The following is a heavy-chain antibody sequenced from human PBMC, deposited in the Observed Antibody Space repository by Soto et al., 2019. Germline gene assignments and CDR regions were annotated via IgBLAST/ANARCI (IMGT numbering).Heavy chain of an antibody. J-gene: IGHJ4*02. D-gene: IGHD2-15*01. V-gene: IGHV4-34*01. CDR1: GGSFSGYY. Sequence: SETLSLTCAVYGGSFSGYYWSWIRQPPGKGLEWIGEINHSGSTNYNPSLKSRVTISVDTSKNQFSLKLSSVTAADTAVYYCAREIDKYCSGGSCELGWGQGTLVTVSS. CDR2: INHSGST. CDR3: AREIDKYCSGGSCELG.